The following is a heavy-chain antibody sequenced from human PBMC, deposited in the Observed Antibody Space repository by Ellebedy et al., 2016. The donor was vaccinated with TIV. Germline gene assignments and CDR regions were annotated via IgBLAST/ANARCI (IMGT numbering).Heavy chain of an antibody. V-gene: IGHV3-20*04. Sequence: PGGSLRLSCAASGFTFDDYGMNWVRQAPGKGLEWVSTISWDGTRTDYANSVKGRFTISRDNAKNSLYLQMNSLRAEDTALYYCARRTGGSPSLYYMEVWGKGTTVTVSS. CDR2: ISWDGTRT. J-gene: IGHJ6*03. CDR1: GFTFDDYG. CDR3: ARRTGGSPSLYYMEV. D-gene: IGHD2-8*02.